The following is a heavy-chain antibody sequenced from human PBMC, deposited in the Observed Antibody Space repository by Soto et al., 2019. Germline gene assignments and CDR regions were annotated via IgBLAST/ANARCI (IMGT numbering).Heavy chain of an antibody. J-gene: IGHJ6*02. CDR3: AKDLLRPGRAYGMDV. Sequence: QVQLVESGGGVVQPGRSLRLSCAASGFTFSSYGMLWVRQAPGKGLEWVAVISYDGSNKYYADSVKGRFTISRDNSKNTLYLQMNSLRAEDTAVYYCAKDLLRPGRAYGMDVWGQGTTVTVSS. D-gene: IGHD6-25*01. V-gene: IGHV3-30*18. CDR1: GFTFSSYG. CDR2: ISYDGSNK.